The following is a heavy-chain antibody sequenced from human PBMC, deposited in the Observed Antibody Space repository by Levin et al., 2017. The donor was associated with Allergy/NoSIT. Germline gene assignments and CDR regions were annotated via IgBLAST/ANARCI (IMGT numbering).Heavy chain of an antibody. CDR1: GGSISSGDYY. D-gene: IGHD3-22*01. CDR3: ARGSEMNYYDSSGYRHLDY. CDR2: IYYSGST. Sequence: SETLSLTCTVSGGSISSGDYYWSWIRQPPGKGLEWIGYIYYSGSTYYNPSLKSRVTISVDTSKNQFSLKLSSVTAADTAVYYCARGSEMNYYDSSGYRHLDYWGQGTLVTVSS. V-gene: IGHV4-30-4*01. J-gene: IGHJ4*02.